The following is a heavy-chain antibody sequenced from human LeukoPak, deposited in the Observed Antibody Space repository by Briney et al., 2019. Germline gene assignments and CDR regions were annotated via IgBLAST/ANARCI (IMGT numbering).Heavy chain of an antibody. CDR2: IISIFGTA. V-gene: IGHV1-69*05. CDR3: ARGVHCGGDCYSSLAEDY. Sequence: GASVKVSCKASGGTFSNYAINWVRQAPGQGLEWMGGIISIFGTANYAQKLQGRVTMTTDTSTSTAYMELRSLRSDDTAVYYCARGVHCGGDCYSSLAEDYWGQGTLVTVSS. CDR1: GGTFSNYA. J-gene: IGHJ4*02. D-gene: IGHD2-21*02.